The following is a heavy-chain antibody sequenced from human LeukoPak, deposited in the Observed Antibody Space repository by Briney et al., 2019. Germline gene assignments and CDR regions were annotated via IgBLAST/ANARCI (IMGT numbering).Heavy chain of an antibody. CDR1: GFTFSNYW. CDR2: IKQDGGET. J-gene: IGHJ4*02. V-gene: IGHV3-7*03. D-gene: IGHD2-15*01. CDR3: AREDRSCYYH. Sequence: GGSLRLSCVASGFTFSNYWMAWLRQAPGKGLEWVASIKQDGGETFYADSVRGRFSISRDNAKNSLYLQMNSLRADDTAVYYCAREDRSCYYHWGQGTLVTVSS.